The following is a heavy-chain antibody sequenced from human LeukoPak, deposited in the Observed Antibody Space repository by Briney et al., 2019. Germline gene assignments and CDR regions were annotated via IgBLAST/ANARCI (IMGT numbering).Heavy chain of an antibody. V-gene: IGHV4-39*01. J-gene: IGHJ4*02. D-gene: IGHD1-7*01. CDR3: ARHEELTMQVY. CDR2: IRYSGST. CDR1: GGSISSSGYY. Sequence: SETLSLTCTVSGGSISSSGYYWVWVRQPPGKGLEWIGTIRYSGSTYYNPSLKSRVAISVDTSKKQLSLMLSSVTAADTAVYYCARHEELTMQVYWGQGTLLTVSS.